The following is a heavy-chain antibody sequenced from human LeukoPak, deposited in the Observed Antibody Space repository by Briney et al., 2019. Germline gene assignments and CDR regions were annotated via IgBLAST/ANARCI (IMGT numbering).Heavy chain of an antibody. J-gene: IGHJ4*02. CDR1: GFSFSTFA. D-gene: IGHD3-10*01. Sequence: PGGSLRLSCSASGFSFSTFAMHWVRQAPGKGLEYVSTISGDGGSTYYADSVKGRFTISRDNSRNTLSLQMSSLRAEDTAVYYCVKDRGQGYYFDYWGQGTLVTVSS. CDR3: VKDRGQGYYFDY. CDR2: ISGDGGST. V-gene: IGHV3-64D*06.